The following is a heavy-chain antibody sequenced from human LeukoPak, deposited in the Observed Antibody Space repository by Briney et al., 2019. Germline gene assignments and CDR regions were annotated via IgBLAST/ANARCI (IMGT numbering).Heavy chain of an antibody. Sequence: GGSLRLSRAASGFRFSGIGIHLGRQASGKGVGWGAYIRNDGGNKQYADSVKGRFSISRDNSKNTLSLEMNSLRAEDTAVYYCAKDLWYTSSSEEYWGQGTLVTVSS. J-gene: IGHJ4*02. CDR1: GFRFSGIG. D-gene: IGHD6-6*01. CDR2: IRNDGGNK. CDR3: AKDLWYTSSSEEY. V-gene: IGHV3-30*02.